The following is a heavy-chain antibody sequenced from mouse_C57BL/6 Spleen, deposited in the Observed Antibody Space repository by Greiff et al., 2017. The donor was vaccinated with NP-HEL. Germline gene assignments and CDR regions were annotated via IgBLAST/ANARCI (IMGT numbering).Heavy chain of an antibody. Sequence: EVKLVESGGGLVKPGGSLKLSCAASGFTFSSYAMSWVRQTPEKRLEWVATISDGGSYTYYPDNVKGRFTISRDNAKNNLYLQMSHLKSEDTAMYYCARDRDDQRRGGYFDVWGTGTTVTVSS. CDR2: ISDGGSYT. V-gene: IGHV5-4*01. J-gene: IGHJ1*03. CDR3: ARDRDDQRRGGYFDV. D-gene: IGHD2-12*01. CDR1: GFTFSSYA.